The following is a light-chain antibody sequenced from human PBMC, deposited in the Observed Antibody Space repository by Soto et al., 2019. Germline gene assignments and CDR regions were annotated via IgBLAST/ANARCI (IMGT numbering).Light chain of an antibody. CDR1: SSDVASYNL. J-gene: IGLJ2*01. V-gene: IGLV2-23*02. CDR2: EVS. Sequence: QSALTQPASVSGSPGQSITISCTGTSSDVASYNLVSWYQQHPGKAPKLMIYEVSKRPSGVSNRFSGSKSGNTASLTISGLQAEDEADYYCCSYAGSSTYVVFGGGTKVTVL. CDR3: CSYAGSSTYVV.